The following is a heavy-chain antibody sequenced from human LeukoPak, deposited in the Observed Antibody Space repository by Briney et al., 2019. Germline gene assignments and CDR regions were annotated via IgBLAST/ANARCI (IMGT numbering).Heavy chain of an antibody. D-gene: IGHD2-15*01. CDR2: ISSNGGST. CDR3: VKALGYCSGGSCLAFDI. CDR1: GFTFSNYG. J-gene: IGHJ3*02. V-gene: IGHV3-64D*06. Sequence: GGSLRLSCAASGFTFSNYGMHWVRQAPGKGLEYVSAISSNGGSTYYADSVKGRFTISRDNSKNTLYLQMSSLRAEDTAVYYCVKALGYCSGGSCLAFDIWGQGTMVTVSS.